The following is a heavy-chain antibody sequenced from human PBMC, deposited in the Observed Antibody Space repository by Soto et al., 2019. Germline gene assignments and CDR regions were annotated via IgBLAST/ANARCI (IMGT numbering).Heavy chain of an antibody. CDR3: TKRRSARPGFDAFDL. V-gene: IGHV3-9*01. CDR1: GFTFEAYS. CDR2: ISGDSGSS. Sequence: GGYLRLSCAASGFTFEAYSLHWVRQLPGKGLEWVAGISGDSGSSGYSDSVRGRFTVSRDNAKNSLFLQMSSLSPEDTALYYCTKRRSARPGFDAFDLWCQGTMVTVSS. J-gene: IGHJ3*01.